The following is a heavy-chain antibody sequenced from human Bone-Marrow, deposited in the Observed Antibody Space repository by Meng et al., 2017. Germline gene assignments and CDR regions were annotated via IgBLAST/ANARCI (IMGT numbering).Heavy chain of an antibody. J-gene: IGHJ4*02. CDR1: GGSFSGYY. Sequence: QVQLQQWGAGLLKPSETLSLPCAVYGGSFSGYYWSWIRQPPGKGLEWIGEINHSGSTNYNPSLKSRVTISVDTSKNQFSLKLSSVTAADTAVYYCARGFELTYDRGNDYWGQGTLVTVSS. CDR3: ARGFELTYDRGNDY. CDR2: INHSGST. V-gene: IGHV4-34*01. D-gene: IGHD5-12*01.